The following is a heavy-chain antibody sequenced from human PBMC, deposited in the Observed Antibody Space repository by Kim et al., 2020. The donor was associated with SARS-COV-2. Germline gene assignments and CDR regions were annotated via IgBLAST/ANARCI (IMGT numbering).Heavy chain of an antibody. CDR3: AKVETYYYDSSGYSSDYFDY. D-gene: IGHD3-22*01. J-gene: IGHJ4*02. CDR2: ISWNSGSI. CDR1: GFTFDDYA. Sequence: GGSLRLSCAASGFTFDDYAMHWVRQAPGKGLEWVSGISWNSGSIGYADSVKGRFTISRDNAKNSLYLQMNSLRAEDTALYYCAKVETYYYDSSGYSSDYFDYWGQGTLVTVSS. V-gene: IGHV3-9*01.